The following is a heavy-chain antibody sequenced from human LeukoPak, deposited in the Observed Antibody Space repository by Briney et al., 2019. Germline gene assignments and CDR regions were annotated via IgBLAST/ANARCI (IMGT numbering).Heavy chain of an antibody. D-gene: IGHD5-12*01. CDR3: ARVVYSGYDFRGAMDV. V-gene: IGHV4-59*01. CDR1: GDSISSYY. CDR2: IYYTGST. J-gene: IGHJ6*03. Sequence: SETLSLTCTISGDSISSYYWSWIRQPPGKGLEWVGYIYYTGSTNHNPSLKSRVTVSVDTSKNQFSLKLSSVTAADTAVYYCARVVYSGYDFRGAMDVWGKGTTVTVSS.